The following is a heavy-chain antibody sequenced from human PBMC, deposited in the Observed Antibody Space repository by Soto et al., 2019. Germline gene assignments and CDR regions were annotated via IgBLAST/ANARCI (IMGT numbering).Heavy chain of an antibody. J-gene: IGHJ4*02. V-gene: IGHV4-34*01. D-gene: IGHD6-19*01. Sequence: TSETLSLTCAVYGGSFSGYYWSWIRQPPGKGLEWIGEINHSGSTNYNPSLKSRVTISVDTSKNQFSLKLSSVTAADTAVYYCARVGAVAGTGVAGVNFDYWGQGTLVTGSS. CDR3: ARVGAVAGTGVAGVNFDY. CDR1: GGSFSGYY. CDR2: INHSGST.